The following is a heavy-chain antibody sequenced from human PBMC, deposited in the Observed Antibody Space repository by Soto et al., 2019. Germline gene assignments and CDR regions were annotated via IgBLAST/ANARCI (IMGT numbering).Heavy chain of an antibody. D-gene: IGHD1-26*01. Sequence: GGSLRLSCAASGFSFSSYAMTWVRQAPGRGLQWVSAISGSGSPTYYADSVKGRFTISRDNSKNTLYLQMNSLRGDDTAVYYCARDMSGGTYNYYYGMDVWGQGTTVTVSS. V-gene: IGHV3-23*01. CDR1: GFSFSSYA. CDR2: ISGSGSPT. J-gene: IGHJ6*02. CDR3: ARDMSGGTYNYYYGMDV.